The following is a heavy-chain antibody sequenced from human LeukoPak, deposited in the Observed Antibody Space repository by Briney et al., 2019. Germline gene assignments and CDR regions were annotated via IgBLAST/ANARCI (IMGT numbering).Heavy chain of an antibody. CDR3: ATDASLITGTTAYYYYGMDV. J-gene: IGHJ6*02. CDR2: FDPEDGET. Sequence: ASVKVSCKVSGYTLTELSMHWVRQAPGKGLEWMGGFDPEDGETIYAQKFQGRVTMTEDTSTDTAYMELSSLRSEDTAVYYCATDASLITGTTAYYYYGMDVWGQGTTVTVS. CDR1: GYTLTELS. V-gene: IGHV1-24*01. D-gene: IGHD1-7*01.